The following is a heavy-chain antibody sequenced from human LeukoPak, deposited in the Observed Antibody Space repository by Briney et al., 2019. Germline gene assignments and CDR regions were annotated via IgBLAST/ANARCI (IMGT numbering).Heavy chain of an antibody. D-gene: IGHD3-16*01. Sequence: GGSLRLSCAASGFTFSSYGMHWVRQAPGKGLEWVAVISYDGSNKYYADSVKGRFTISRDNAKNSLYLQMNSLRAEDTAVYYCARQGDDYWGHGTLVTVSS. CDR3: ARQGDDY. CDR1: GFTFSSYG. CDR2: ISYDGSNK. J-gene: IGHJ4*01. V-gene: IGHV3-30*03.